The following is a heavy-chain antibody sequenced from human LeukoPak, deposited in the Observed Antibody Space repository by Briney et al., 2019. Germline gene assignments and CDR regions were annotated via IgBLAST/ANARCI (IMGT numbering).Heavy chain of an antibody. D-gene: IGHD6-19*01. CDR1: GGSFSGYY. Sequence: SETLSLTCAVYGGSFSGYYWSWIRQPPGKGLEWIGEINHSGSTNHNPSLKSRVTISVDTSKNQFSLKLSSVTAADTAVYYCARGWNSGWYFGYWGQGTLVTVSS. V-gene: IGHV4-34*01. J-gene: IGHJ4*02. CDR3: ARGWNSGWYFGY. CDR2: INHSGST.